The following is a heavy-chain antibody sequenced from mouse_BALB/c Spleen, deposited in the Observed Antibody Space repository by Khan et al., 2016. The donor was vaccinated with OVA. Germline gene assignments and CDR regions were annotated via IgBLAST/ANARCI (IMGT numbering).Heavy chain of an antibody. V-gene: IGHV1-18*01. CDR1: GYTFPAYT. Sequence: VQLKQSGPELVKPGASVKISCKTSGYTFPAYTVHWVKQSLGKSLDWIGVINPKNGGTAYNQKFKGKATLTVDKSSSTAYMEFRSLTSEESAVYSCTRDGGRYWGQGTSVTVAS. CDR3: TRDGGRY. CDR2: INPKNGGT. J-gene: IGHJ4*01. D-gene: IGHD3-3*01.